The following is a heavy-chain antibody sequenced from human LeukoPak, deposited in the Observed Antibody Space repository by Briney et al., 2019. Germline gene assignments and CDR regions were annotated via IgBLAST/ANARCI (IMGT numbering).Heavy chain of an antibody. Sequence: ASVKVSCKASGYTFTSHGISWVRQAPGLGLEWMGWISGYNGNTSFAQKFQGRVTMTTDTSTSTAYMELRSLRSDDTAVYYCARVTWDTSAFHPNRFFDSWGQGTLVTVSS. D-gene: IGHD3-22*01. V-gene: IGHV1-18*04. CDR3: ARVTWDTSAFHPNRFFDS. J-gene: IGHJ4*02. CDR1: GYTFTSHG. CDR2: ISGYNGNT.